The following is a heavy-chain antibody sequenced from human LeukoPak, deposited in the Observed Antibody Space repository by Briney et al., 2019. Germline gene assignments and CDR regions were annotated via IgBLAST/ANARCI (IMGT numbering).Heavy chain of an antibody. Sequence: GGSLRLSCAASGFTFSSYAMSWVRQAPGKGLEWVSAISGSGGSTYYADSVKGRFTISRDNSKNTLYLQMNSLRAEDTAVYYFGKFGPFDFWGGYFFYYFGMEGWGQGTTVTVSS. D-gene: IGHD3-3*01. CDR1: GFTFSSYA. CDR2: ISGSGGST. J-gene: IGHJ6*02. V-gene: IGHV3-23*01. CDR3: GKFGPFDFWGGYFFYYFGMEG.